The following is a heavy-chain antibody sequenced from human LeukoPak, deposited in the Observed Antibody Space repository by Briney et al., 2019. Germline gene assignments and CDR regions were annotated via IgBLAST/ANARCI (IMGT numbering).Heavy chain of an antibody. V-gene: IGHV1-24*01. D-gene: IGHD1-1*01. Sequence: GASVKVSCKVSGYTLTELSMHWGRQAPGKGLEWMGGFDPEDGETIYAQKFQGRVTMTEDTSTDTAYMELSSLRSEDTAVYYCATCPRGTTAGDLDYWGQGTPVTVSS. CDR1: GYTLTELS. J-gene: IGHJ4*02. CDR3: ATCPRGTTAGDLDY. CDR2: FDPEDGET.